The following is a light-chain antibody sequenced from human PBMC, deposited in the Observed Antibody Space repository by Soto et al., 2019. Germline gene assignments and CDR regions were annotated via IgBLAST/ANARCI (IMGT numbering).Light chain of an antibody. CDR2: DAS. Sequence: IQMTQSPSTLSASVAGRVTITCCSSQSISSWLAWYQQKPGKDPKLLIYDASSLQTGVPSRFSGSGSGTELALTFCSLQLDDLATYSYQQYNRYHRTFGQGTKVDI. J-gene: IGKJ1*01. CDR1: QSISSW. V-gene: IGKV1-5*01. CDR3: QQYNRYHRT.